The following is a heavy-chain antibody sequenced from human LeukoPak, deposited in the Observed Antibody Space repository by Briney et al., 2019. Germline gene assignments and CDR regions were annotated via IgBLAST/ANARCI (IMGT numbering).Heavy chain of an antibody. CDR3: AVRGEIVVVPAAENWFDP. Sequence: GGSLRLSYAASGFTFSSYSMNWVRQAPGKGLEWVSSISSSSSYIYYADSVKGRFTISRDNAKNSLYLQMNSLRAEDTAVYYCAVRGEIVVVPAAENWFDPWGQGTLVTVSS. V-gene: IGHV3-21*01. D-gene: IGHD2-2*01. CDR2: ISSSSSYI. CDR1: GFTFSSYS. J-gene: IGHJ5*02.